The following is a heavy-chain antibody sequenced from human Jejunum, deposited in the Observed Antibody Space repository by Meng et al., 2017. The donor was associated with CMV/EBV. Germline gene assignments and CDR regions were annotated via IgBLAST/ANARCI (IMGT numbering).Heavy chain of an antibody. J-gene: IGHJ6*02. D-gene: IGHD4-17*01. V-gene: IGHV4-59*01. CDR2: MYYSGST. CDR3: GRVNGDYYYAMDV. Sequence: VSGGSISDYYWSWSRQAPGKGLEWIGYMYYSGSTTYNPSLKSRVTISLDMSRKHFSLKMTSVTAADTAVYYCGRVNGDYYYAMDVWGQGTTVTVSS. CDR1: GGSISDYY.